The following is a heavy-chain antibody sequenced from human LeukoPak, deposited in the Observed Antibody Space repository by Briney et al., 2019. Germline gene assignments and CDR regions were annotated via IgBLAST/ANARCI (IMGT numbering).Heavy chain of an antibody. CDR1: GFTLSTYE. V-gene: IGHV3-48*03. D-gene: IGHD3-22*01. J-gene: IGHJ4*02. CDR3: ARRGFYDTSGYLFDY. CDR2: ITTSGSTM. Sequence: PGGSLRLSCAASGFTLSTYEMNWVRQAPGKGLEWVSYITTSGSTMYYADSVKGRFTISRDNAKSSLYLQMNSPRAEDTAVYYCARRGFYDTSGYLFDYWGQGTLVTVSS.